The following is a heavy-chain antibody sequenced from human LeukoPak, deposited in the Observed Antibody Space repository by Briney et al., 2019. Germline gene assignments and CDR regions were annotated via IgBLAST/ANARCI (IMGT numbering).Heavy chain of an antibody. J-gene: IGHJ4*02. V-gene: IGHV4-34*01. CDR3: ARGRGYCSSTSCYYFDY. D-gene: IGHD2-2*01. Sequence: SETLSLTCAVYGGSFSGYYWSWIRQPPGKGLEWIGEINHSGSTNYNPSLKSRVTISVDTSKNQFSLKLSSVTAADTAVYYCARGRGYCSSTSCYYFDYWGQGALVTVSS. CDR1: GGSFSGYY. CDR2: INHSGST.